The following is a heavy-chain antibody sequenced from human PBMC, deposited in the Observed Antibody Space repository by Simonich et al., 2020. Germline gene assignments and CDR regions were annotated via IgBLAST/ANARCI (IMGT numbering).Heavy chain of an antibody. CDR2: IYYSGST. J-gene: IGHJ4*02. D-gene: IGHD2-8*01. CDR1: GGSISSSVYY. V-gene: IGHV4-39*01. CDR3: ARQRVLMVYAIDY. Sequence: QLQLQESGPGLVKPSETLSLTCTVSGGSISSSVYYWGWITQPPGKGLECIGSIYYSGSTNYNPALKSRVTISVDTSKNQFSLKLSSVTAADTAVYYCARQRVLMVYAIDYWGQGTLVTVSS.